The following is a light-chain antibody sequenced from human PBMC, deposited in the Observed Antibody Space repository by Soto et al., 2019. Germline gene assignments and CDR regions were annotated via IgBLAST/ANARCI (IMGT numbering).Light chain of an antibody. Sequence: EIVLTQSPATLSLSPGERATLSCRASQSVSSYLAWYQQKPGQAPRLLIYDASNRATGIPARFSGSGSGTDFTRTISSLEPEDFAVYYWQQRSNWPRFGQGTRLEIK. CDR1: QSVSSY. CDR2: DAS. V-gene: IGKV3-11*01. J-gene: IGKJ5*01. CDR3: QQRSNWPR.